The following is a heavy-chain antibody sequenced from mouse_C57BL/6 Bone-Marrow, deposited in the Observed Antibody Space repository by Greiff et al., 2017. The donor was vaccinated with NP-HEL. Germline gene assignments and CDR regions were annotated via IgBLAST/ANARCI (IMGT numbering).Heavy chain of an antibody. D-gene: IGHD2-5*01. J-gene: IGHJ3*01. CDR3: ARQRGLYYSNYSAWFAY. CDR1: GYTFTDYY. Sequence: QVQLQQSGPELVKPGASVKISCKASGYTFTDYYINWVKQRPGQGLEWIGWIFPGSGSTYYNEKFKGKATLTVDKSSSTAYMLLSSLTSEDSAVYFCARQRGLYYSNYSAWFAYWGQGTLVTVSA. CDR2: IFPGSGST. V-gene: IGHV1-75*01.